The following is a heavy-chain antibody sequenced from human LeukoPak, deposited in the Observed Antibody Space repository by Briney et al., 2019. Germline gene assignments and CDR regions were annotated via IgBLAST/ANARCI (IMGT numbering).Heavy chain of an antibody. J-gene: IGHJ6*02. V-gene: IGHV3-7*05. CDR2: IKQDGSEK. D-gene: IGHD6-6*01. CDR1: GFTFSTYW. Sequence: GGSLRLSCAASGFTFSTYWMSWVRHAPGKGLEWVVNIKQDGSEKVYVDSVKGRFTNSRDNAKNSLFLQMDALRAEDTAVYYCARDPYSSTWSYGMDVWGQGTTVTVSS. CDR3: ARDPYSSTWSYGMDV.